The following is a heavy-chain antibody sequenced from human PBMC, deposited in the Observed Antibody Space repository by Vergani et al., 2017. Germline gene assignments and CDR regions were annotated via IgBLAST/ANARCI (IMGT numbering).Heavy chain of an antibody. CDR2: ISSSSSYI. D-gene: IGHD6-19*01. CDR3: ARDIPGIAVAGPAFDI. Sequence: EVQLVESGGGLVKPGGSLRLSCAASGFTFSSYSMNWVRQAPGKGLEWVSSISSSSSYIYYADSVKGRFTISRDNAKNSLYLQMSSLRAENTAVYYCARDIPGIAVAGPAFDIWGQGTMVTVSS. J-gene: IGHJ3*02. V-gene: IGHV3-21*01. CDR1: GFTFSSYS.